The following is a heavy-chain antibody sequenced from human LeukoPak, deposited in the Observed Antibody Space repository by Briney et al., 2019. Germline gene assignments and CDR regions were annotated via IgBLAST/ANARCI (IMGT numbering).Heavy chain of an antibody. CDR2: IYYSGST. CDR3: AGGEGLDWFYY. Sequence: PSETLSLTCTVSGGSISSYYWSWIRQPPGKGLEWIGYIYYSGSTNYNPSLKSRVTISVDTSKNQFSLKLSSVTAADTAVYYCAGGEGLDWFYYWGQGTLVTVSS. D-gene: IGHD3-9*01. CDR1: GGSISSYY. J-gene: IGHJ4*02. V-gene: IGHV4-59*08.